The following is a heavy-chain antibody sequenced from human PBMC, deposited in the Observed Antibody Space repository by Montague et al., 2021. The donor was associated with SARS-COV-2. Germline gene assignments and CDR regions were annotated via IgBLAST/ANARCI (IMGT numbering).Heavy chain of an antibody. J-gene: IGHJ6*02. CDR1: GFTFSDYY. CDR2: ISSSSSYT. Sequence: SLRLSCAASGFTFSDYYMSCIRQAPGKGLEWVSYISSSSSYTNYADSVKGRFTISRDNAKNSLYLQMNSLRAEDTAVYYCARSVDTAMVPLYYYYYGMDVWGQGTTVTVSS. V-gene: IGHV3-11*06. CDR3: ARSVDTAMVPLYYYYYGMDV. D-gene: IGHD5-18*01.